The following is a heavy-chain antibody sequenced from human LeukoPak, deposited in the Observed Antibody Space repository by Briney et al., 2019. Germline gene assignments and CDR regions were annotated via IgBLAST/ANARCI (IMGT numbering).Heavy chain of an antibody. J-gene: IGHJ4*02. Sequence: PSETLSLTGTVSGGSISSYYWSWIRQPPGKGLEWIGYIYFSGSTNYNPSLKSRVTISVDTSKNQFSLELSSVTAADTAVYYCARSGGSYYAAPFDYWGQGTLVTVSS. CDR3: ARSGGSYYAAPFDY. CDR1: GGSISSYY. V-gene: IGHV4-59*08. CDR2: IYFSGST. D-gene: IGHD1-26*01.